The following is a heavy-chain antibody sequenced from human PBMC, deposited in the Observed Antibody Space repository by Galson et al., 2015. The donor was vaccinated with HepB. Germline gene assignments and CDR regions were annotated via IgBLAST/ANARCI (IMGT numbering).Heavy chain of an antibody. D-gene: IGHD6-13*01. V-gene: IGHV1-69*13. CDR1: GGTFSSYA. J-gene: IGHJ6*02. CDR3: ARVGLAAVGEDADPPTEGYYYGMDV. Sequence: SVKVSCKASGGTFSSYAISWVRQAPGQGLEWMGGIIPIFGTANYAQKFQGRVTITADESTSTAYMELSSLRSEDTAVYYCARVGLAAVGEDADPPTEGYYYGMDVWGQGTTVTVSS. CDR2: IIPIFGTA.